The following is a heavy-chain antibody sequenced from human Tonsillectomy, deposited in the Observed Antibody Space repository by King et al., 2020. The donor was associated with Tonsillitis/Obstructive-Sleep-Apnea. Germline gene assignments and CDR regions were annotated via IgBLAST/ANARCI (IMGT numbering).Heavy chain of an antibody. Sequence: VQLVESGGGLVQPGGSLRLSCAASGFTFSSYEMNWVRQAPGKGLEWVSYISSSGSTIYYADSVKGRFTISRDNAKNSLYLQMNSLRAEDTAVYYCARGGAIVVVPAVMGESYYYGMDVWGQGTTVTVSS. CDR3: ARGGAIVVVPAVMGESYYYGMDV. CDR2: ISSSGSTI. V-gene: IGHV3-48*03. CDR1: GFTFSSYE. J-gene: IGHJ6*02. D-gene: IGHD2-2*01.